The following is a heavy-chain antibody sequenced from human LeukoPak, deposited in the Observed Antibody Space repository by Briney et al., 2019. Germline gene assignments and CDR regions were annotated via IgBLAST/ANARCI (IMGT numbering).Heavy chain of an antibody. J-gene: IGHJ4*02. V-gene: IGHV5-51*01. CDR3: ARRGAVAGTNFDY. CDR2: IYPGDSDS. Sequence: RGESLKISCKASGYSFTTYWIGWVRQMPGKGLEWMGIIYPGDSDSRYSPSFQGQVTISADRSITTAYLQWRSLKASDTAMYYCARRGAVAGTNFDYWGQGTLVTVSS. D-gene: IGHD6-19*01. CDR1: GYSFTTYW.